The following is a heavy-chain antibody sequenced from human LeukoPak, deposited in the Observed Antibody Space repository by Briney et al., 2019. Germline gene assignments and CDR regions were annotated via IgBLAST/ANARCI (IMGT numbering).Heavy chain of an antibody. Sequence: ASVKVSCKASGYTLTGYYIHWVRQAPGQGPEWMGWIYPNNGDTKYAQKFQGRVTMTTATSISTAYMELSRMTFHDTAVYYCAREIPSTILGYDIWGQETVITVS. J-gene: IGHJ3*02. CDR1: GYTLTGYY. V-gene: IGHV1-2*02. CDR3: AREIPSTILGYDI. CDR2: IYPNNGDT. D-gene: IGHD3-22*01.